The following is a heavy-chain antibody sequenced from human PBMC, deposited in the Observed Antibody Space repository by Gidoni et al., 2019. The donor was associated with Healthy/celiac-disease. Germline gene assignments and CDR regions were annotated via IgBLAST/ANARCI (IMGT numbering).Heavy chain of an antibody. V-gene: IGHV4-34*01. CDR3: ARDDCTGGSCYSYY. CDR1: GGSFSGYY. J-gene: IGHJ4*02. CDR2: INHSGST. Sequence: QVQLQPWGAGLLKPSETLSLTCAVYGGSFSGYYWSWIRQPPGKGLEWIGEINHSGSTNYNPSLKSRVTISVDTSKNQFSLKLSSVTAADTAVYYCARDDCTGGSCYSYYWGQGTLVTVSS. D-gene: IGHD2-15*01.